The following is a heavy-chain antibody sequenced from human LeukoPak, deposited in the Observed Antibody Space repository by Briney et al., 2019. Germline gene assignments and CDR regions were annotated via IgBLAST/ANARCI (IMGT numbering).Heavy chain of an antibody. V-gene: IGHV4-38-2*02. CDR2: IYHSGST. J-gene: IGHJ6*03. D-gene: IGHD6-19*01. Sequence: SETLSLTCTVSGYSISSGYYWGWIRQPPGKGLEWIGSIYHSGSTYYNPSLKSRVTVSVDTSKNQFSLKLSSVTAADTAVYYCARTPSTSGWYGDSYYMDVWGKGTTVTVSS. CDR1: GYSISSGYY. CDR3: ARTPSTSGWYGDSYYMDV.